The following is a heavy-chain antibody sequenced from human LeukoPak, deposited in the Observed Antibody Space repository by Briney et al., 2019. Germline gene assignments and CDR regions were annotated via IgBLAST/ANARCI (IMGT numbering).Heavy chain of an antibody. CDR1: GFTFSSYA. D-gene: IGHD3-10*01. V-gene: IGHV3-23*01. CDR3: AKAGPYYYGSGSYSAFDY. CDR2: ISGSGGST. Sequence: GGSLRLSCAASGFTFSSYAMSWVRQAPGKGLEWVSAISGSGGSTYYADSVKGRFTISRDNSKNTLYLQMNSLRAEDTAVYYCAKAGPYYYGSGSYSAFDYWGQGTLVTVSS. J-gene: IGHJ4*02.